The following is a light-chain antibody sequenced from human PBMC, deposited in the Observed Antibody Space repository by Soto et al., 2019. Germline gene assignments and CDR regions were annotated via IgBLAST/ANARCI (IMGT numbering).Light chain of an antibody. Sequence: QAVVTQPPSASGTPGQRVTISCSGSSSDIGSNTVNWYQQLPGSAPKLLIYRDNQRPSGIPDRFSGSKSGTSASLDISGLQSEDEADYYCAAWDDSLNGWVFGGGTKLTVL. J-gene: IGLJ3*02. CDR2: RDN. V-gene: IGLV1-44*01. CDR1: SSDIGSNT. CDR3: AAWDDSLNGWV.